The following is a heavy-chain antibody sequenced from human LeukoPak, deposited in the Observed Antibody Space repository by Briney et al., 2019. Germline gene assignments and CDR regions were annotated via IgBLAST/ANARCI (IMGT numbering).Heavy chain of an antibody. CDR2: MSSSDDGR. D-gene: IGHD2-15*01. CDR1: GFSFSSYA. CDR3: AKAPVTSCRGAFCYPFDY. J-gene: IGHJ4*02. V-gene: IGHV3-23*01. Sequence: PGGSLRLSCATSGFSFSSYAMSWVRQAPGKGLEWVSAMSSSDDGRYYAASVRGRFTISRDTSRSTLYLQMNSLRAEDAAVYYCAKAPVTSCRGAFCYPFDYWGQGTLVTVFS.